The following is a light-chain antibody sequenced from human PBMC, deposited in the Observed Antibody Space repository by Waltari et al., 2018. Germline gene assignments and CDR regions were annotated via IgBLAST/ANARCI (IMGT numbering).Light chain of an antibody. CDR1: QTIRST. CDR3: QQYSDWPLT. Sequence: EIVMTQSPATVSVSPGESVTLSCRASQTIRSTFLAWYQQKPGQAPSLLIHGVSSRASGIPARFSASGSGTEFTLTISSLQSEDFAVYYCQQYSDWPLTFGGGTKVEIK. V-gene: IGKV3-15*01. J-gene: IGKJ4*01. CDR2: GVS.